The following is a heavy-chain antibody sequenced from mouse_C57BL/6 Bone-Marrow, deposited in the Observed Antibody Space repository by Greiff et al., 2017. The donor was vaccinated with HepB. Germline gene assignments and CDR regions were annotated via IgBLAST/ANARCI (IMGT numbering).Heavy chain of an antibody. CDR3: ARRGDSNYAMDY. Sequence: QVQLQQPGPELVKPGASVKISCKASGYAFSSSWMNWVKQRPGKGLEWIGRIYPGDGDTNYNGKFKGKATLTADKSSSTAYMQLSSLTSEDSAVYFCARRGDSNYAMDYWGQGTSVTVSS. V-gene: IGHV1-82*01. CDR1: GYAFSSSW. D-gene: IGHD2-5*01. J-gene: IGHJ4*01. CDR2: IYPGDGDT.